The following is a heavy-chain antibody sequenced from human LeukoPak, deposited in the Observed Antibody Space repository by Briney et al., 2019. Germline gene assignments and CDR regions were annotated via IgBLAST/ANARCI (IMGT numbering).Heavy chain of an antibody. CDR1: GGSFNSYC. D-gene: IGHD3-3*01. V-gene: IGHV4-34*01. CDR3: ARGARLLGWFVVGRPPSAYCFDS. Sequence: SETLSLTRAVYGGSFNSYCWTCIRQSPGKGLEWIGEINHSGVTNYNPSLKSRITMSVDTSKNQFALQLNSVTAADSAVYYCARGARLLGWFVVGRPPSAYCFDSWGLGTLVTVSS. CDR2: INHSGVT. J-gene: IGHJ4*02.